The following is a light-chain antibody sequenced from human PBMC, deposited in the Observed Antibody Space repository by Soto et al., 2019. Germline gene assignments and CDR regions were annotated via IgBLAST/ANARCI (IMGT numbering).Light chain of an antibody. CDR1: SSDVGGYNY. Sequence: QSALTQPRSVSGSPGQSVTISCTGTSSDVGGYNYVSWYQQHPGKAPKLMIYDVSKRPSGVPDRFSGSKSGNTASLTISGLQAEDEADYYRCSYAGSSFWVFGGGTKVTVL. J-gene: IGLJ3*02. CDR3: CSYAGSSFWV. CDR2: DVS. V-gene: IGLV2-11*01.